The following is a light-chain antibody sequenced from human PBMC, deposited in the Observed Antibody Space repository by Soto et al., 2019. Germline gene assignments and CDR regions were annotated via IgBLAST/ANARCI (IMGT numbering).Light chain of an antibody. V-gene: IGKV1-6*01. CDR3: LQDYNYPRT. CDR2: AAS. Sequence: IQMTQSPSTLSASVGDRVTITCRASQSSSSWLAWYQQKPGEAPKLLIYAASSLQSAVPSRFSGSGSGTDFTLTISSLQPEDFATYYCLQDYNYPRTFGQGTKVDIK. J-gene: IGKJ1*01. CDR1: QSSSSW.